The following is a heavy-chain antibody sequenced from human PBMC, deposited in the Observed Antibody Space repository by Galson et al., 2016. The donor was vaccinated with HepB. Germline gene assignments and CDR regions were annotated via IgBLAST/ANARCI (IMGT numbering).Heavy chain of an antibody. V-gene: IGHV2-5*02. Sequence: PALVKPTQTLTLTCTFSGFSLSTSGVGVGWIRQPPGKALEWLALIFWDDDKHYSPSLKTRLTITKDTSKNQVVLTMTNMDPVDTATYYCARIPIRRGYSFGYYGMDVWGQGTTVTVSS. CDR2: IFWDDDK. CDR3: ARIPIRRGYSFGYYGMDV. J-gene: IGHJ6*02. D-gene: IGHD5-18*01. CDR1: GFSLSTSGVG.